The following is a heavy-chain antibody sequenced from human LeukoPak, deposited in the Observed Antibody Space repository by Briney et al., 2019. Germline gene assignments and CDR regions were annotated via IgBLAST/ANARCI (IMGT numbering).Heavy chain of an antibody. D-gene: IGHD3-3*01. CDR3: ARLLEWSQARDY. CDR2: INPNSGGT. J-gene: IGHJ4*02. Sequence: ASVKVSCEASGYTFTGYYMHWVRQAPGQGLEWMGRINPNSGGTNYAQKFQGRVTMTRDTSISTAYMELSRLRSDDTAVYYCARLLEWSQARDYWGQGTLVTVSS. V-gene: IGHV1-2*06. CDR1: GYTFTGYY.